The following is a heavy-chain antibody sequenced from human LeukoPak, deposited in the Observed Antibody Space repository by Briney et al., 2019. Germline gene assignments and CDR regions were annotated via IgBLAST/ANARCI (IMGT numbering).Heavy chain of an antibody. V-gene: IGHV3-11*04. CDR1: GFTFGDYA. Sequence: GGSLRLSCTTSGFTFGDYAMSWFRQAPGKGLEWVSYISSSGSTIYYADSVKGRFTISRDNAKNSLYLQMNSLRAEDTAVYYCARGEGAAYYDSSGYYYKDFGYWGQGTLVTVSS. CDR3: ARGEGAAYYDSSGYYYKDFGY. CDR2: ISSSGSTI. J-gene: IGHJ4*02. D-gene: IGHD3-22*01.